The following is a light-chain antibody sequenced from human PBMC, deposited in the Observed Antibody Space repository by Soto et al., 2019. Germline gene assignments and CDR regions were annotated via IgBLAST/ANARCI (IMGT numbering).Light chain of an antibody. CDR3: SSYTSSSTRV. Sequence: QSVLTPPASVSGSPGQSITISCTGTSSDVGGYNYVSWYQPHPGKAPKLMIYEVSNRPSGVSNRFSGSKSGNTASLTISGLQAEDEADYYCSSYTSSSTRVFGTGTKVTVL. J-gene: IGLJ1*01. V-gene: IGLV2-14*01. CDR2: EVS. CDR1: SSDVGGYNY.